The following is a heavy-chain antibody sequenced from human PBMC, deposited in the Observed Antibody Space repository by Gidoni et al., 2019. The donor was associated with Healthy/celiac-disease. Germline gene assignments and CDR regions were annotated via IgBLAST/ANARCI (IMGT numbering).Heavy chain of an antibody. CDR3: ARDSYSSSWPYYFDY. V-gene: IGHV3-66*01. CDR1: GFPVGSNY. CDR2: IYSGGST. Sequence: EVQLVEYGGGWVQPGGSLRLSCAASGFPVGSNYMSWVRQAPGKGLAWVSVIYSGGSTYYADSVKGRFTISRDNSKNTLYLQMNSLRAEDTAVYYCARDSYSSSWPYYFDYWGQGTLVTVSS. J-gene: IGHJ4*02. D-gene: IGHD6-13*01.